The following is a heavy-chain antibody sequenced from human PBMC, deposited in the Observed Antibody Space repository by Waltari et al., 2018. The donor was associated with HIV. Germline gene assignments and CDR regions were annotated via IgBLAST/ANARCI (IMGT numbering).Heavy chain of an antibody. CDR3: ARSRTGYGGTDS. CDR2: VYYSGST. CDR1: GGSISGYY. D-gene: IGHD5-12*01. V-gene: IGHV4-59*01. J-gene: IGHJ5*02. Sequence: QVQLQESGPGLLKPSETLSLTCTVSGGSISGYYWNWIRQPPGKGLEWIGYVYYSGSTIYTPSLKTRVTISLDTPKNQFSLKMNSATAADTAVYYCARSRTGYGGTDSWGQGTLVTVSS.